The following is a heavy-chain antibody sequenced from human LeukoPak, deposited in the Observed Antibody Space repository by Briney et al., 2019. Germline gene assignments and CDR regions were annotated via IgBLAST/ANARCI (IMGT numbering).Heavy chain of an antibody. J-gene: IGHJ4*02. Sequence: GGSLRLSCAASGFTFSSYAMSWVRQAPGKGLEWVSAISGSGDSTYYGDSVKGRFTISGDNSKNTLYLQMNSLRAEDTAVYYCAKTRPLDSSSWSHGDYWGQGTLVTVSS. CDR3: AKTRPLDSSSWSHGDY. D-gene: IGHD6-13*01. V-gene: IGHV3-23*01. CDR1: GFTFSSYA. CDR2: ISGSGDST.